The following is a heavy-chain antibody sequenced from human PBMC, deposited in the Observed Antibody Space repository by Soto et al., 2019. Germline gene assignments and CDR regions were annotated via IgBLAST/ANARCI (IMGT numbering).Heavy chain of an antibody. Sequence: PSETLSLTCAVYGGSFSGYYWSWIRQPPGKGLEWIGEINHSGSTNYNPSLKSRVTISVDTSKNQFSLKLSSVTAADTAVYYCARNLRFLNSPYYMDVWGKGTTVTVSS. CDR2: INHSGST. D-gene: IGHD3-3*01. CDR1: GGSFSGYY. V-gene: IGHV4-34*01. CDR3: ARNLRFLNSPYYMDV. J-gene: IGHJ6*03.